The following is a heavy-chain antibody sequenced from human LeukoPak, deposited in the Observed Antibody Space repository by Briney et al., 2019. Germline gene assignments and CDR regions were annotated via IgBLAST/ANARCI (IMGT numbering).Heavy chain of an antibody. V-gene: IGHV4-34*01. CDR1: GGSFSGYY. J-gene: IGHJ5*02. CDR2: INHSGST. D-gene: IGHD4-17*01. Sequence: SETLSLTCAVYGGSFSGYYWSWIRQPPGKGLEWIGEINHSGSTNYNPSLKSRVTISVDTSKNQFSLKLSSVTAADTAMYYCARAGWATVTKGSWFDPWGQGTLVTVSS. CDR3: ARAGWATVTKGSWFDP.